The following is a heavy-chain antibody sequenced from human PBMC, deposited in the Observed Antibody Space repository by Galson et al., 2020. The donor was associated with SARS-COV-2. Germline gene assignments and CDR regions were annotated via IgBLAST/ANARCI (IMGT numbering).Heavy chain of an antibody. CDR1: GYTFTSYG. Sequence: ASVKVSCKASGYTFTSYGISWVRQVPGQGLEWMGWISAYNGNTNYAQKLQGRVTMTTDTSTSTAYMELRSLRSDDTAVYYCARVRIEITIFGVAYYGMDVWGQGTTVTVAS. J-gene: IGHJ6*02. CDR2: ISAYNGNT. D-gene: IGHD3-3*01. CDR3: ARVRIEITIFGVAYYGMDV. V-gene: IGHV1-18*04.